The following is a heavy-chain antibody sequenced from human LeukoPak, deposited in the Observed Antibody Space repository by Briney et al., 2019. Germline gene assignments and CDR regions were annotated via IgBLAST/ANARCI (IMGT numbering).Heavy chain of an antibody. Sequence: SETLSLTCTVSGGSISSYYWSWVRQPPGKGLEWIGYIYYSGSTNYNPSLKSRVTISVDTSKNQFSLKLSSVTAADTAVYYCARASRGFGELYRPYNWFDPWGQGTLVTVSS. V-gene: IGHV4-59*01. CDR3: ARASRGFGELYRPYNWFDP. CDR1: GGSISSYY. D-gene: IGHD3-10*01. CDR2: IYYSGST. J-gene: IGHJ5*02.